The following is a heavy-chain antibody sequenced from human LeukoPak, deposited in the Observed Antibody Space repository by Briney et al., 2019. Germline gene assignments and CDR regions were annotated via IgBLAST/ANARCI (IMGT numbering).Heavy chain of an antibody. D-gene: IGHD6-13*01. CDR2: ISSSSSYI. J-gene: IGHJ3*02. V-gene: IGHV3-21*01. CDR3: ARDSSESDPGIAAAGGSFDI. CDR1: GFTFNNYA. Sequence: GGSLRLSCETSGFTFNNYAMSWVRQAPGKGLEWVSSISSSSSYIYYADSVKGRFTISRDNAKNSLYLQMNSLRAEDTAVYYCARDSSESDPGIAAAGGSFDIWGQGTMVTVSS.